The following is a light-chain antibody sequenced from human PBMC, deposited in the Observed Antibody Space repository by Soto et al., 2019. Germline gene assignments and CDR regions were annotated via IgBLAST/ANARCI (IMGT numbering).Light chain of an antibody. J-gene: IGLJ1*01. V-gene: IGLV2-23*01. CDR1: SSDVGSYNL. CDR2: EGS. CDR3: CSYAGSSTYV. Sequence: QSALTQPASVSGSPGQSITISGTGTSSDVGSYNLVSWYQQHPGKAPKLMIYEGSKRPSGVSNRFSGSKSGNTASLTISGLQAEDEADYYCCSYAGSSTYVFGTGTTVTVL.